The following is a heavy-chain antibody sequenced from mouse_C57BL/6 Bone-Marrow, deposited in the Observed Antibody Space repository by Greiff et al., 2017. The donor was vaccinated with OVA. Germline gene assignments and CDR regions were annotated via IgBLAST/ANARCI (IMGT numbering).Heavy chain of an antibody. J-gene: IGHJ2*01. CDR1: GYTFTSYN. V-gene: IGHV1-12*01. Sequence: SGAELVRPGASVKMSCKASGYTFTSYNMHWVKQTPRQGLEWIGAIYPGNGDTSSNQKFKGKSTLTVDKSSSTSYMQLSSLTSEDSAVYFCARGYGSSNFDYWGQGTTLTVSS. D-gene: IGHD1-1*01. CDR2: IYPGNGDT. CDR3: ARGYGSSNFDY.